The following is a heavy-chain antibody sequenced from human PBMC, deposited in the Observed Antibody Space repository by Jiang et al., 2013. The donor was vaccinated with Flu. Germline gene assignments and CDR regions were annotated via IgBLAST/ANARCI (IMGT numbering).Heavy chain of an antibody. CDR1: GESFSNSN. J-gene: IGHJ6*02. Sequence: LLKPSETLSLTCAVYGESFSNSNWNWIRQSPGKGLEWIGEISHSGISNYNPSLRSRVTMSVDTSKNQFSLKLTSVTAADTGVFFCARYHSVNRMDVWGQGDHGHRLL. V-gene: IGHV4-34*01. CDR3: ARYHSVNRMDV. D-gene: IGHD5/OR15-5a*01. CDR2: ISHSGIS.